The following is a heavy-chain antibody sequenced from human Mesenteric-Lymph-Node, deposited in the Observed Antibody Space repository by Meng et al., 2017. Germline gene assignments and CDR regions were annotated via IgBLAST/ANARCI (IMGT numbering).Heavy chain of an antibody. V-gene: IGHV4-4*02. D-gene: IGHD2-15*01. Sequence: QVHLQVSRPGLGEPSGTLSLTCTVSGGSISSSFYWSWVRQSPGKGLEWIGQIYLAGSPNYNPSLESRVTISVDKSKNQFSLRLTSVTAADTAIFYCVRHGGKYFDSWGQGTLVTVSS. J-gene: IGHJ4*02. CDR2: IYLAGSP. CDR1: GGSISSSFY. CDR3: VRHGGKYFDS.